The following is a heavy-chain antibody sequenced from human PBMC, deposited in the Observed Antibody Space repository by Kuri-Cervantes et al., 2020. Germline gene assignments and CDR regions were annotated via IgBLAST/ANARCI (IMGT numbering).Heavy chain of an antibody. CDR2: IYYSGST. V-gene: IGHV4-39*07. CDR1: GGSISSYY. CDR3: ARHNYYDFWSGYYTAEGNWFDP. J-gene: IGHJ5*02. D-gene: IGHD3-3*01. Sequence: GSLRLSCTVSGGSISSYYWGWIRQPPGKGLEWIGSIYYSGSTYYNPSLKSRVAISVDTSKNQFSLKLSSVTAADTAVYYCARHNYYDFWSGYYTAEGNWFDPWGQGTLVTVSS.